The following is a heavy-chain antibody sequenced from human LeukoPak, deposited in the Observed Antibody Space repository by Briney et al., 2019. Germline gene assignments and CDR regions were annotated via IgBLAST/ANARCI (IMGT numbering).Heavy chain of an antibody. Sequence: GGSLRLSCAASGFTFSTYAMSWVRQAPGKGLEWVSAISGSGDSTYSTDSVKGRFTISRDNSKNTLYLQMNSLRAEDTAVYYCAKKVPANWGSYFDYWGQGTLVTVSS. V-gene: IGHV3-23*01. CDR2: ISGSGDST. CDR3: AKKVPANWGSYFDY. CDR1: GFTFSTYA. D-gene: IGHD7-27*01. J-gene: IGHJ4*02.